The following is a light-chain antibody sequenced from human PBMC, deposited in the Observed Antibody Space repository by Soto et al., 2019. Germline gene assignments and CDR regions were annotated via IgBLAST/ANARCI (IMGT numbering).Light chain of an antibody. CDR1: QSVGSF. Sequence: EFVLTQSPGTLSLSPGERATLSCRASQSVGSFLAWYQQKPGQAPRLLIYGASNRATGIPARFSASGSGTDFILTISSLEPEDFAVYYCQQYGSSSTFGQGTKGDIK. J-gene: IGKJ1*01. V-gene: IGKV3-20*01. CDR3: QQYGSSST. CDR2: GAS.